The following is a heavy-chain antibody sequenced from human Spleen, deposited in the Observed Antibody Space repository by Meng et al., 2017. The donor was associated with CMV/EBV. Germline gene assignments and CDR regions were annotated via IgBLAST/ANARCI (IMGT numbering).Heavy chain of an antibody. CDR3: ANIADALDI. CDR1: GFTFDDYT. CDR2: ISWDGGST. J-gene: IGHJ3*02. D-gene: IGHD2-21*01. V-gene: IGHV3-43*01. Sequence: GEALKISCAASGFTFDDYTMHWVRQAPGKGLEWVSLISWDGGSTYYADSVKGRFTISRDNAKNSLYLQMNSLRAEDTALYYCANIADALDIWGQGTMVTVSS.